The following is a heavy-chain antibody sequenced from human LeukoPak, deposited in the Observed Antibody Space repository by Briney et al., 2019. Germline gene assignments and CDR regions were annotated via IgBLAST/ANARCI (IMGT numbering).Heavy chain of an antibody. V-gene: IGHV1-46*03. J-gene: IGHJ4*02. CDR3: ARGIPTVTSLDY. Sequence: GASVKISCKASGYTFTSYYMHWVRQAPGQGLEWMGIINPSGGSTSYAQKFQGRVTMTRDTSTSTVYMGLSSLRSEDTAVYYCARGIPTVTSLDYWGQGTLVTVSS. CDR2: INPSGGST. D-gene: IGHD4-17*01. CDR1: GYTFTSYY.